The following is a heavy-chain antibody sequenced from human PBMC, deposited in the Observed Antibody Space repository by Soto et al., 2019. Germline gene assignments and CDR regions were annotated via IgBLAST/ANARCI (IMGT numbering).Heavy chain of an antibody. J-gene: IGHJ4*02. D-gene: IGHD7-27*01. CDR2: ISGSSKTI. V-gene: IGHV3-48*02. Sequence: GGSLRLSCAASGLTFSGDSINWVRQAPGKGLEWVSCISGSSKTIHYADSVKGRFTISRDNAKYSVYLQMNSLRDEDMAVYYCARDKNWAFDYWGQGALVTVS. CDR1: GLTFSGDS. CDR3: ARDKNWAFDY.